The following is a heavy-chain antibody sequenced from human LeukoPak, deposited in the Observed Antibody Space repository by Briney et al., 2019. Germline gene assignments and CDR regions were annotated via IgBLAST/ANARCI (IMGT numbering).Heavy chain of an antibody. V-gene: IGHV3-23*01. CDR3: ARGWGDCSGGSCYSHYYYYYMDV. Sequence: GGSLRLSCTASGFSFSSYSMSWARQPPGEGLEWVSAISGSGGSTYNADSVKGRFTISRDNSKNTMYLQMNSLRAEDTAVYYCARGWGDCSGGSCYSHYYYYYMDVWGKGTTVTVSS. CDR1: GFSFSSYS. CDR2: ISGSGGST. J-gene: IGHJ6*03. D-gene: IGHD2-15*01.